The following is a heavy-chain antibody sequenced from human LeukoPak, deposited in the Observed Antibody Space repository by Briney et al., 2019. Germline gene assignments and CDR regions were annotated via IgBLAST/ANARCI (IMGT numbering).Heavy chain of an antibody. Sequence: GGSLRLSCSASGFISSTSAMNWVRQAPGKGLEWVSSINSVGSHIYYRDSVKGRFTISRDNAKNSVYLQMNNLRAEDTAVYYCARSGPFGDYDNWYFDLWGRGTLVTVSS. CDR2: INSVGSHI. CDR1: GFISSTSA. CDR3: ARSGPFGDYDNWYFDL. V-gene: IGHV3-21*01. J-gene: IGHJ2*01. D-gene: IGHD4-17*01.